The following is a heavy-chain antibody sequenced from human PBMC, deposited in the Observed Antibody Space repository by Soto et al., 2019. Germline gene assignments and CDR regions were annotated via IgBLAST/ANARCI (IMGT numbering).Heavy chain of an antibody. J-gene: IGHJ4*02. V-gene: IGHV3-23*01. CDR2: ISGSGTGK. CDR3: AKDRSPGASTWNVY. D-gene: IGHD1-26*01. CDR1: GFTFSSNA. Sequence: DVQLLESGGGLVQPGGSLRLSCAASGFTFSSNAMNWVRQAPGKGLEWVSTISGSGTGKYYADSVKGRFTISRDNSRNTLFLQMNNLRAEDAAVYYCAKDRSPGASTWNVYWGQGTLVTVYS.